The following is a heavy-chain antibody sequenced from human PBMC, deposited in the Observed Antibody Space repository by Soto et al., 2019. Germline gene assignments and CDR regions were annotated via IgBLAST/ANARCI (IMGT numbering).Heavy chain of an antibody. CDR1: GFTFSTYW. V-gene: IGHV3-7*01. Sequence: EVQLVESGGGLVQPGGSLRLSCAVSGFTFSTYWMTWVRQAPGKGLEWVANIKQDGSEKHYVDSVKGRFTISRDNAKNSPYLQMNSLRAEDTAVYFCARGGSESDYWGQGTVVTVSS. CDR2: IKQDGSEK. D-gene: IGHD3-10*01. J-gene: IGHJ4*02. CDR3: ARGGSESDY.